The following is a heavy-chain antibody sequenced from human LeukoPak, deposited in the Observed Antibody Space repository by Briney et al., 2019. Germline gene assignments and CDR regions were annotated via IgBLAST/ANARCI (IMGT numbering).Heavy chain of an antibody. J-gene: IGHJ4*02. CDR1: GYTFTSYG. Sequence: ASVKVSCKASGYTFTSYGISWVRQAPGQGLEWMGWISAYNGNTNYAQKFQGRVTMTRDTSTSTVYMELSSLRSEDTAVYYCARTPYYYDSSGYFDYWGQGTLVTVSS. CDR2: ISAYNGNT. D-gene: IGHD3-22*01. V-gene: IGHV1-18*01. CDR3: ARTPYYYDSSGYFDY.